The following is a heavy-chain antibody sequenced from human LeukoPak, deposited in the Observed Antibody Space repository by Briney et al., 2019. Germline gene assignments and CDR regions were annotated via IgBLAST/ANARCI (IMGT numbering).Heavy chain of an antibody. CDR2: INPNSGGT. CDR1: GYTFTAYY. D-gene: IGHD3-22*01. CDR3: ARDRYYYDSSGYFDY. V-gene: IGHV1-2*02. J-gene: IGHJ4*02. Sequence: ASVKVSCTASGYTFTAYYMHWVRQAPGQGLEWMGWINPNSGGTNYAQKFQGRVTMTRDTSISTAYMELSRLRSDDTAVYYCARDRYYYDSSGYFDYWGQGTLVTVSS.